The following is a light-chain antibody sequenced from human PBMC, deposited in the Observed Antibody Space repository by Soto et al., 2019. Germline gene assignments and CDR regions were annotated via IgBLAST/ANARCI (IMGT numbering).Light chain of an antibody. CDR1: TGAVTSGHY. CDR2: DTT. J-gene: IGLJ7*01. V-gene: IGLV7-46*01. Sequence: QAVVTQEPSLTVSPGGTVTLTCGSNTGAVTSGHYPYWFQQKPGQAPRTLIYDTTNKHSWTPARFSGSLLGGKAALTLSGAQPEDEAEYYCLLFYSDARVFGGGTQLTVL. CDR3: LLFYSDARV.